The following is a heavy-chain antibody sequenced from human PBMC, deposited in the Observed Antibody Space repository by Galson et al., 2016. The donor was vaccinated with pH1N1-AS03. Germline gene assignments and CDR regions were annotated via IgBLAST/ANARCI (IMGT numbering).Heavy chain of an antibody. J-gene: IGHJ4*02. CDR3: ARRGGSGAPLFDY. CDR1: GGSISTSY. D-gene: IGHD6-19*01. Sequence: SETLSLTCTVSGGSISTSYWSWIRQPPGKGLEWIGYIYYSGSTNYNPSLKSRVTMSVDTSKNQLSLKLTSVTAADTAVYYCARRGGSGAPLFDYWGQGTLVTVSS. V-gene: IGHV4-59*08. CDR2: IYYSGST.